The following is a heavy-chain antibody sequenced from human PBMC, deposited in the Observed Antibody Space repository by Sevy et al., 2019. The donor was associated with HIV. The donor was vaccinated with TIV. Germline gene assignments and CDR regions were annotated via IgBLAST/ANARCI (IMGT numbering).Heavy chain of an antibody. J-gene: IGHJ4*02. Sequence: GGSLRLSCAASGFTFSSYWMSWVRQAPGKGLEWVANIKQDGSEKYYVDSVKGRFTISRDNAKNSLYLQMNSLRAEDTAVYYCARDLTCGGVIVQYRAPDYWGQGTLVTVSS. CDR3: ARDLTCGGVIVQYRAPDY. CDR2: IKQDGSEK. V-gene: IGHV3-7*01. CDR1: GFTFSSYW. D-gene: IGHD3-16*02.